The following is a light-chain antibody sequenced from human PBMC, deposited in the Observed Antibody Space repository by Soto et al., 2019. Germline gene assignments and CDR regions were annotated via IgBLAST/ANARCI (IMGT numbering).Light chain of an antibody. J-gene: IGKJ3*01. CDR2: GAS. V-gene: IGKV3-20*01. Sequence: VVVTQSPGTLSLSPGERATLSCRASPGTDANYLAWYQQKPGQPPRLLIYGASSRATGIPDRFSGSGSRTDFTLTITRLEPEDFAVYYCQQYGSSLFTFGPGTKVDFK. CDR3: QQYGSSLFT. CDR1: PGTDANY.